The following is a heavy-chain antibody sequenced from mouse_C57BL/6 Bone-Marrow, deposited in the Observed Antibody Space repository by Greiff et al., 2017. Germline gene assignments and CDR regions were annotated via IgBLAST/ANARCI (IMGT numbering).Heavy chain of an antibody. CDR2: IDPENGDT. CDR3: TPMVTTRPMDY. D-gene: IGHD2-2*01. V-gene: IGHV14-4*01. J-gene: IGHJ4*01. CDR1: GFNIKDDY. Sequence: VQLQQSGAELVRPGASVKLSCTASGFNIKDDYMHWVKQRPEQGLEWIGWIDPENGDTEYASKFKGKATITTDTSSNTAYLQLSSLTSEDTACYYYTPMVTTRPMDYWGQGTSGTVSS.